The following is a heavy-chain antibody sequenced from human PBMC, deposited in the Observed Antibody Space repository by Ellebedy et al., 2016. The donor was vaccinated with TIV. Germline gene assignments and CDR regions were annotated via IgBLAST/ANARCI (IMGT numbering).Heavy chain of an antibody. D-gene: IGHD1-26*01. CDR3: ARSTYGLVGATFDY. V-gene: IGHV4-59*01. CDR1: GGSISGYY. CDR2: MHYTGST. Sequence: GSLRLXXTVPGGSISGYYWNWIRQPPGRGLEWIGYMHYTGSTNYNPSLQSRVTISIDTSKNQFSLNVNSVTAADTAVYFCARSTYGLVGATFDYWGQGTLVTVSS. J-gene: IGHJ4*02.